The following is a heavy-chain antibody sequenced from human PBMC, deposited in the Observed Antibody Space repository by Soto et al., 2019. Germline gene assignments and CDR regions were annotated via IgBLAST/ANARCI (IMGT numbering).Heavy chain of an antibody. CDR3: ARTNADGSYYNY. CDR1: GDSVSSNRAT. CDR2: TYYRSKWPN. Sequence: SPTLSLTCVISGDSVSSNRATWNWIRQSPSRGLEWLGRTYYRSKWPNDYAVSVKSRMTINPDTSNNQFSLQLNSVTPEDTAVSYCARTNADGSYYNYWGQGTLVTVSS. J-gene: IGHJ4*02. D-gene: IGHD1-26*01. V-gene: IGHV6-1*01.